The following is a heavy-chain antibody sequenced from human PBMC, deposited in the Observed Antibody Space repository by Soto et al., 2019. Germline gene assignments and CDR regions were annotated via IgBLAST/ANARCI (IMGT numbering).Heavy chain of an antibody. CDR3: ARVVVVIPPGYYYGMDV. D-gene: IGHD3-22*01. CDR1: GFTFSSFH. J-gene: IGHJ6*02. V-gene: IGHV3-48*02. CDR2: ITSSSDTI. Sequence: RLSCAASGFTFSSFHMNWVRQAPGRGLEWVAYITSSSDTIYYSDSVKGRFTISRDNGKNSLFLQMNSLRDEDTAVYYCARVVVVIPPGYYYGMDVWGQGTTVTVSS.